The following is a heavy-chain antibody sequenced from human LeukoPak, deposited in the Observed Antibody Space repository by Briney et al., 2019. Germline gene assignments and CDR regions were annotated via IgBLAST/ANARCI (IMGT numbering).Heavy chain of an antibody. D-gene: IGHD7-27*01. CDR1: GFTFDDYG. J-gene: IGHJ4*02. Sequence: PGGSLRLSCAASGFTFDDYGMSWVRQAPGKGLEWVSGINWNGGSTGYADSVKGRFTISRDNAKNSLYLQMNSLRAEDTAVYYCARDPFNAAGDVYFDYWGQGTLVTVSS. CDR2: INWNGGST. CDR3: ARDPFNAAGDVYFDY. V-gene: IGHV3-20*04.